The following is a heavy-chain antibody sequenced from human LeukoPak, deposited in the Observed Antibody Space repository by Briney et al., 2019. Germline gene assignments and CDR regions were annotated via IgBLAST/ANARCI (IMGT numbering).Heavy chain of an antibody. V-gene: IGHV4-34*01. J-gene: IGHJ4*02. CDR3: ARDPTWDY. Sequence: SETLSLTCAVYGGPFSGYYWSWIRQPPGKGLEWIGEINHSGSTNYNPSLKSRVTISVDTSKNQFSLKLSSVTAADTAVYYCARDPTWDYWGQGTLVTVSS. CDR1: GGPFSGYY. CDR2: INHSGST.